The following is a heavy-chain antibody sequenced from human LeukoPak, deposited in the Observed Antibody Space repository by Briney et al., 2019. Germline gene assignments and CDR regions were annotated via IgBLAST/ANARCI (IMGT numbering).Heavy chain of an antibody. Sequence: GGSLRLSCAASGFTFSNYWMTWVRQAPGKGLEWVATISKDGSQKYYLDSVKGRFTISRDSAKNSMYLQMKSLRAEDTAVYFCARDRMWGVESEHYWGQGTLVTVSS. D-gene: IGHD3-10*01. CDR2: ISKDGSQK. J-gene: IGHJ4*02. CDR1: GFTFSNYW. CDR3: ARDRMWGVESEHY. V-gene: IGHV3-7*01.